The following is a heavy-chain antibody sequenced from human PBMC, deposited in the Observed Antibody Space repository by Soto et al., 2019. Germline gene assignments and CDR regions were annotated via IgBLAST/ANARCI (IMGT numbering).Heavy chain of an antibody. CDR3: ARTSGYSSTDNWFDP. CDR2: ISAYNGNT. J-gene: IGHJ5*02. Sequence: QVQLVQSGAEVKKPGASVKVSCKASGYTFTSYGISWVRQSPGQGLEWMGWISAYNGNTNNAQKFQGRVAVTTDTSTSTAYMELMSLRSDDTAVYYCARTSGYSSTDNWFDPWGQGTLVTGSS. CDR1: GYTFTSYG. V-gene: IGHV1-18*01. D-gene: IGHD6-13*01.